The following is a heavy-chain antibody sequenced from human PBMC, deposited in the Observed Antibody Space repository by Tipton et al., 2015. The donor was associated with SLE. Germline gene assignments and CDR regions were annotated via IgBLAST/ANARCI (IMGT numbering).Heavy chain of an antibody. CDR1: GGSFSGYY. Sequence: TLSLTCAVYGGSFSGYYWSWIRQPPGKGLEWIGEINHSGSTNYNPSLKSRVTISVDTSKNQFSLKLSSVTAADTAVYYCASASNGHFDWLGNARAFDYWGQGTLVTVSS. V-gene: IGHV4-34*01. CDR2: INHSGST. D-gene: IGHD3-9*01. J-gene: IGHJ4*02. CDR3: ASASNGHFDWLGNARAFDY.